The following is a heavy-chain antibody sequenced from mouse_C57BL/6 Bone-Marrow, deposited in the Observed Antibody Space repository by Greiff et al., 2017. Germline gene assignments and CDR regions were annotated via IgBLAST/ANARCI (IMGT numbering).Heavy chain of an antibody. D-gene: IGHD2-2*01. J-gene: IGHJ3*01. CDR2: INPYNGGT. CDR1: GYTFTDYY. CDR3: ADGYETWFAY. V-gene: IGHV1-19*01. Sequence: EVQLVESGPVLVKPGASVKMSCKASGYTFTDYYMNWVKQSHGKSLEWIGVINPYNGGTSYNQKFKGKATLTVDKSSSTAYMELNSLTSEDSAVYYCADGYETWFAYWGQGTLVTVSA.